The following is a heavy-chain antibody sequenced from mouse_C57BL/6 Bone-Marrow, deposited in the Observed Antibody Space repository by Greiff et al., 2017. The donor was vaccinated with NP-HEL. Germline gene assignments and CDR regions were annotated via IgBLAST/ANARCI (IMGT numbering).Heavy chain of an antibody. Sequence: QVQLQQSGAELVMPGASVKLSCKASGYTFTSYWMHWVKQRPGQGLEWIGEIDPSDSYTNYNQKFKGKSTLTVDKSSSTAYMQLSSLTSEDSAVYYCARSPFFAYWGQGTLVTVSA. J-gene: IGHJ3*01. CDR2: IDPSDSYT. CDR1: GYTFTSYW. CDR3: ARSPFFAY. V-gene: IGHV1-69*01.